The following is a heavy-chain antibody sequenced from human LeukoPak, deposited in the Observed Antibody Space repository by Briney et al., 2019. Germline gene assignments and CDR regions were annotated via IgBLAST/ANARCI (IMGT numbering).Heavy chain of an antibody. CDR1: GFTFNEYA. J-gene: IGHJ3*01. Sequence: GGSLRLSCAASGFTFNEYAVMWVRQAPGQGLEWVSAITSGGAPRYADSVKGRFTISRDNSKNTLYLQMNSLRVEDTAQYYCARDPNGDYIGAFEFWGQGTGVTVSS. V-gene: IGHV3-23*01. CDR3: ARDPNGDYIGAFEF. CDR2: ITSGGAP. D-gene: IGHD4-17*01.